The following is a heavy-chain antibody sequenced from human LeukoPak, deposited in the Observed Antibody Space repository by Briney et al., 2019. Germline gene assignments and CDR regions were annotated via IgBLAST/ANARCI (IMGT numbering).Heavy chain of an antibody. D-gene: IGHD6-13*01. CDR2: FDPEDGET. CDR1: GYTLTELS. Sequence: ASVNVSCTVSGYTLTELSMHWVRQAPGKGLEWMGGFDPEDGETIYAQKFQGRVTMTEDTSTDTAYMELSSLRSEDTAVYYCATDPDHSSSSVYWGQGTLVTVSS. J-gene: IGHJ4*02. CDR3: ATDPDHSSSSVY. V-gene: IGHV1-24*01.